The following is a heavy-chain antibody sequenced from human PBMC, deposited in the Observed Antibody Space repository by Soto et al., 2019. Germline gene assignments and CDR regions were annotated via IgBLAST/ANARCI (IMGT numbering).Heavy chain of an antibody. J-gene: IGHJ4*02. CDR1: GGTFSNYA. D-gene: IGHD3-22*01. CDR2: IIPIFGTA. V-gene: IGHV1-69*13. CDR3: ASDYYYDSSGYYSGYFDY. Sequence: SVKVSCKASGGTFSNYAISWVRQAPGQGLEWMGGIIPIFGTANYAQKFQGRVTITADESTSTAYMELSSLRSEDTAVYYCASDYYYDSSGYYSGYFDYWGQGTLVTVSS.